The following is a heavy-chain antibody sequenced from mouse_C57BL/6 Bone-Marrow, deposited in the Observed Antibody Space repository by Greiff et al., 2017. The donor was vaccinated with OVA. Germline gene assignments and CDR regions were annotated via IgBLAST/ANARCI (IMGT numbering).Heavy chain of an antibody. CDR1: GFTFSSYG. V-gene: IGHV5-6*01. CDR2: ISSGGSYT. J-gene: IGHJ1*03. D-gene: IGHD1-1*01. Sequence: EVQRVESGGDLVKPGGSLKLSCAASGFTFSSYGMSWVRQTPDKRLEWVATISSGGSYTYYPDSVKGRFTISRDNAKNTLYLQMSSLKSEDTAMYYCARQGYYYGSNFDVWGTGTTVTVSS. CDR3: ARQGYYYGSNFDV.